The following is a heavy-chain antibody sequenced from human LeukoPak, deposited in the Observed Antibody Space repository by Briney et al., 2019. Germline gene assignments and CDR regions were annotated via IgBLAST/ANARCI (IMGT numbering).Heavy chain of an antibody. CDR2: IYYSGST. CDR3: ARAPDCSGGSCYSYYYYYMDV. CDR1: GGSLSSYY. Sequence: SETLSLTCTASGGSLSSYYWSWIRQPPGKGLEWVGYIYYSGSTNYNPALKSRVTISVDPSKNQYALKLSSVTAADTAVYYCARAPDCSGGSCYSYYYYYMDVWGKGTTVTVSS. J-gene: IGHJ6*03. V-gene: IGHV4-59*01. D-gene: IGHD2-15*01.